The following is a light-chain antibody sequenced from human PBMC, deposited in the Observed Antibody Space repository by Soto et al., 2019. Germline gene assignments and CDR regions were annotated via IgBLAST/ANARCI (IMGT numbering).Light chain of an antibody. V-gene: IGKV3-20*01. J-gene: IGKJ4*01. CDR1: QTVRNNY. CDR3: QQFSSYPLT. Sequence: EFLMTQSPGTLSLSPGERATLSCRASQTVRNNYLAWYQQKPGQAPRLLIYDASSRDTGIPDRFSGGGSGTDFTLTISRLEPEDFSVYYCQQFSSYPLTFGGGTKVDIK. CDR2: DAS.